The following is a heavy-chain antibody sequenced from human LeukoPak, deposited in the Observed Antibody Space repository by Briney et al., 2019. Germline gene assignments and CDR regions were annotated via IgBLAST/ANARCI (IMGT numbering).Heavy chain of an antibody. D-gene: IGHD4-23*01. J-gene: IGHJ4*02. CDR2: ISGSGGST. Sequence: GGSLRLSCAASGFTFSSYAMSWVRQAPGKGLEWVSAISGSGGSTYYADSVKGRFTISRDNSKNALYLQMNSLRAEDTAVYYCAKVRDRVSRWFDYWGQGTLVTVSS. V-gene: IGHV3-23*01. CDR3: AKVRDRVSRWFDY. CDR1: GFTFSSYA.